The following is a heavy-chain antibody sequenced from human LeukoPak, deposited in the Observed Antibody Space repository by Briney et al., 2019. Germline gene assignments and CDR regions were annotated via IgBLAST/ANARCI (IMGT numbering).Heavy chain of an antibody. D-gene: IGHD2-15*01. CDR2: ISGNGGST. CDR3: AKPEYCSGGSCYYIHAEYFQH. V-gene: IGHV3-23*01. J-gene: IGHJ1*01. CDR1: GFTFSTYA. Sequence: GGSLRLPCAASGFTFSTYAMSWVRQAPGKGLEWVSAISGNGGSTYYADSVRGRFTISRDNSKNTPYLQMNSLRAEDTAIYYCAKPEYCSGGSCYYIHAEYFQHWGQGTLVTVSS.